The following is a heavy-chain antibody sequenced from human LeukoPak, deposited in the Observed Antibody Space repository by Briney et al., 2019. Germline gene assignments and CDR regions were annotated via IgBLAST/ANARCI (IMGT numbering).Heavy chain of an antibody. CDR2: IYYSGST. J-gene: IGHJ3*02. CDR3: ARPCSSTGCYGAFDI. CDR1: GGSISSSSYY. Sequence: SETLSLTCTVSGGSISSSSYYWGWIRQPPGKGLEWIGSIYYSGSTYYNPSLKSRVTISVDTSKNQFSLKLSSVTAADTAVYYCARPCSSTGCYGAFDIWGQGTMVTVSS. V-gene: IGHV4-39*01. D-gene: IGHD2-2*01.